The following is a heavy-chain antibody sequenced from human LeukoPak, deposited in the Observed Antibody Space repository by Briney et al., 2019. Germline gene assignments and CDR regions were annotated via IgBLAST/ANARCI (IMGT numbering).Heavy chain of an antibody. Sequence: GGSLRLSCAASGFTFSSYAMSWVRQAPGKGLEWVSAISGGGGTTYDADSVKGRFTISRDNSKNTLYRQMHRLRAEDTAVYCGEKSPACRLNDAFDIWGQGTMVTVSS. CDR3: EKSPACRLNDAFDI. J-gene: IGHJ3*02. CDR1: GFTFSSYA. CDR2: ISGGGGTT. V-gene: IGHV3-23*01.